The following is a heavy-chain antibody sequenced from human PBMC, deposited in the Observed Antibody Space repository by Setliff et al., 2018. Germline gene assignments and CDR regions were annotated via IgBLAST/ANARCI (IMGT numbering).Heavy chain of an antibody. J-gene: IGHJ5*02. V-gene: IGHV1-2*02. Sequence: ASVKVSCKTSAYTFSGYYIHWVRQAPGQGLQWMGWINPNIGDTNYAPKFQGRVTMTRDTSIKTAYLEVNGLTSDDTAVYYCERLVRYCTTTSCQRTSGDDLWGQGTLVTVSS. D-gene: IGHD2-2*01. CDR1: AYTFSGYY. CDR3: ERLVRYCTTTSCQRTSGDDL. CDR2: INPNIGDT.